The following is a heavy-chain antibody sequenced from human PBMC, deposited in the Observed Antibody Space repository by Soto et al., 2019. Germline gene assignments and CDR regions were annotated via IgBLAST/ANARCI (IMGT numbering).Heavy chain of an antibody. D-gene: IGHD2-8*01. Sequence: ASVKVSCKASGYTFTGYYMHWVRQAPGQGLEWMGWINPNSGGTNYAQKFQGWVTMTRDTSISTAYMELSRLRSDDTAVYYCARGYNCTNGVCYTYFDYWGQGTLVTVSS. J-gene: IGHJ4*02. CDR3: ARGYNCTNGVCYTYFDY. CDR1: GYTFTGYY. CDR2: INPNSGGT. V-gene: IGHV1-2*04.